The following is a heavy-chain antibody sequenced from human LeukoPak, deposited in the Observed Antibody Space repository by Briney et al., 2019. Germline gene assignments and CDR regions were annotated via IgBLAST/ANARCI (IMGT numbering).Heavy chain of an antibody. Sequence: PSETLSLTCTVSGGSISSYYWSWIRQPPGKGLEWIGYIYYSGSTNYNPSLKSRVTISVDTSKHQFSLKLSSVTAADTAVYYCAGAGRQWLALFDYWGQGTLVTVSS. CDR3: AGAGRQWLALFDY. D-gene: IGHD6-19*01. CDR1: GGSISSYY. V-gene: IGHV4-59*13. J-gene: IGHJ4*02. CDR2: IYYSGST.